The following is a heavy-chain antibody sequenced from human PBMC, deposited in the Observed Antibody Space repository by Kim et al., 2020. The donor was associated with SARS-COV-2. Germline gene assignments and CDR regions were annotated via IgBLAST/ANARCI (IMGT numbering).Heavy chain of an antibody. CDR1: GFTFSSYA. Sequence: GGSLRLSCASSGFTFSSYAMSWVRQAPGKGLEWVSAISGSGGSTYYADSVKGRFTISRDNSKNTLYLQMNSLRAEDTAVYYCAKDLSVVVPAASNVWGQGTLVTVSS. V-gene: IGHV3-23*01. CDR3: AKDLSVVVPAASNV. D-gene: IGHD2-2*01. J-gene: IGHJ4*02. CDR2: ISGSGGST.